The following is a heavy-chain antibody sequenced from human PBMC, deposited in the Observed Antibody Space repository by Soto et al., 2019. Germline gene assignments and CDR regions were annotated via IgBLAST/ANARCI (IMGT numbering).Heavy chain of an antibody. V-gene: IGHV4-31*03. CDR3: ARTKCSGGSCYSWSLDY. J-gene: IGHJ4*02. Sequence: LXLTCTVSGGSITTGGYYWSWIRQLPGKGLEWIGHRYYSESTYYNPSLKSRVSISLDTSKNQFSLKLSFVTAADTAMYYCARTKCSGGSCYSWSLDYWGQGTPVTVSS. CDR2: RYYSEST. D-gene: IGHD2-15*01. CDR1: GGSITTGGYY.